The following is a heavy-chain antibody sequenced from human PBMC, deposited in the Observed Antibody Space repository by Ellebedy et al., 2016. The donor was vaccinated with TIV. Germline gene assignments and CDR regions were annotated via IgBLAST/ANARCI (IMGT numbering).Heavy chain of an antibody. Sequence: GGSLRLXCAASGFTFSSYSMNWVRQAPGKGLEWVSSISSTSIYIYYADSLKGRFTISRDNAKNSLYLQMNSLRAEDTAVYYCARAGYCSGGGCNSVMTAPTVYWGQGTLVTVSS. V-gene: IGHV3-21*01. D-gene: IGHD2-15*01. CDR1: GFTFSSYS. CDR2: ISSTSIYI. J-gene: IGHJ4*02. CDR3: ARAGYCSGGGCNSVMTAPTVY.